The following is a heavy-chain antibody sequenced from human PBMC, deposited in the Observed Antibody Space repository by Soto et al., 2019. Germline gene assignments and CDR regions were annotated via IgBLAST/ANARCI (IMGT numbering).Heavy chain of an antibody. CDR1: GGTFRTYT. CDR3: ASPTLTGVVH. J-gene: IGHJ4*02. Sequence: QVQLVQSGAEVRKPGSSVKVSCKASGGTFRTYTFSWVRQAPGQGLEWMGRIIPVTGVANYAQNFHDRVTISADESTSTAYMELRSLRSDDTAVYYCASPTLTGVVHWGQGTLVTVPS. V-gene: IGHV1-69*02. CDR2: IIPVTGVA. D-gene: IGHD2-8*02.